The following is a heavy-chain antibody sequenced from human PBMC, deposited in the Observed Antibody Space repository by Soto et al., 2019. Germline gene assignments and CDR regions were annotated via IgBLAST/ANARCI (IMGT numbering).Heavy chain of an antibody. CDR2: ARNKPKGYTT. D-gene: IGHD1-26*01. V-gene: IGHV3-72*01. J-gene: IGHJ4*02. CDR3: VRVIMGGTTYFDY. CDR1: GFTFSDHY. Sequence: EVQLVESGGGLVQPGGSLRLSCAASGFTFSDHYIDWVRQAPGMGLEWVGRARNKPKGYTTDYAAAVKGRFTISRDDSRNSVYWQMNSLKSEDTAVYSWVRVIMGGTTYFDYWGQGTLVTVAS.